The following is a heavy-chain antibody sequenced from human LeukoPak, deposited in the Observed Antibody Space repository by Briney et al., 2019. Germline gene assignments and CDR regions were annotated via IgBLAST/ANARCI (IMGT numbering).Heavy chain of an antibody. V-gene: IGHV3-23*01. D-gene: IGHD5-12*01. CDR3: AKDSGYSGYDWIVDAFDI. Sequence: GSLRLSCAASGFTFSSYAMSWVRQAPGKGLEWVSAISGSGGSTYYADSVKGRFTISRDNSKNTLYLQMNSLRAEDTAVYYCAKDSGYSGYDWIVDAFDIWGQGTMVTVSS. J-gene: IGHJ3*02. CDR1: GFTFSSYA. CDR2: ISGSGGST.